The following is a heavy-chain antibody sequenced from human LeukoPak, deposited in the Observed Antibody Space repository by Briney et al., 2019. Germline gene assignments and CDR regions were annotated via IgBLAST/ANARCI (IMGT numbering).Heavy chain of an antibody. Sequence: SETLPLTCTVSGGSISSYYWSWIRQPAGKGLEWIGRIYTSGSTNYNPSLKSRVTISVDKSKNQFSLKLSSVTAADTAVYYCARAPTMVRGPNYYYYYMDVWGKGTTVTVSS. V-gene: IGHV4-4*07. CDR1: GGSISSYY. CDR3: ARAPTMVRGPNYYYYYMDV. D-gene: IGHD3-10*01. J-gene: IGHJ6*03. CDR2: IYTSGST.